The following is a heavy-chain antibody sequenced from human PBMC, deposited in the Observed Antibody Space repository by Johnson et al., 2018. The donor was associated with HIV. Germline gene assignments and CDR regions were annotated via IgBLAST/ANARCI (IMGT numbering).Heavy chain of an antibody. CDR2: INWNGGNT. CDR3: ARYGYRPEAAFDI. J-gene: IGHJ3*02. V-gene: IGHV3-20*04. D-gene: IGHD5-24*01. CDR1: GFTFHDNG. Sequence: EVQLVESGGGVVQPGRSLRLSCAASGFTFHDNGMTWVRQVSGKGLEWVSSINWNGGNTGYADSVKGRFTISRDNDENSLYLQMNSLRVEDTAVYYCARYGYRPEAAFDIWGQGTMVTVSS.